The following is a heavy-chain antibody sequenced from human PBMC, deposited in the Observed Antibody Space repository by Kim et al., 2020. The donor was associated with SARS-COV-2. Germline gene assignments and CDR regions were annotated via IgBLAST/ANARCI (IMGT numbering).Heavy chain of an antibody. V-gene: IGHV1-46*01. CDR1: GYTFTGYI. D-gene: IGHD1-20*01. CDR3: ASEYNGLAF. Sequence: ASVKVSCKASGYTFTGYIMQWARQAPGQGFEWMGMIRPSGGSTSYAQKFQGRITMTRNTSTSTVYMELSGLRSEDTAVYYCASEYNGLAFWGQGTLLTVSS. CDR2: IRPSGGST. J-gene: IGHJ4*02.